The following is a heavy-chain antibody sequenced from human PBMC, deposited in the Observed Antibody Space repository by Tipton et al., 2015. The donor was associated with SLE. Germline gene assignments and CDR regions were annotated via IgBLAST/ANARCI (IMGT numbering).Heavy chain of an antibody. CDR2: IYYSGST. CDR1: GGSISSYY. CDR3: ARDPAPYSSPSEYFDL. Sequence: LRLPCTVSGGSISSYYWSWIRQPPGKGLEWIGYIYYSGSTNYNPSLKSRVTISVDTSKNQFSLKLSSVTAADTAVYYCARDPAPYSSPSEYFDLWGRGTLVTVSS. J-gene: IGHJ2*01. D-gene: IGHD6-6*01. V-gene: IGHV4-59*01.